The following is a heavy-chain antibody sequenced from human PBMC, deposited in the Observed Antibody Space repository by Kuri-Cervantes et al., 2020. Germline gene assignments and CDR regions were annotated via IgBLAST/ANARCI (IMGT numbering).Heavy chain of an antibody. CDR3: ARGVDSSGFLFDY. CDR2: MNPNSGNT. V-gene: IGHV1-8*02. CDR1: GYTFTSYD. J-gene: IGHJ4*02. Sequence: ASVKVSCKASGYTFTSYDINWVRQATGQGLEWMEWMNPNSGNTGYAQKFQGRVTMTTDTSTSTAYMELRSLRSDDTAVYYCARGVDSSGFLFDYWGQGTLVTVSS. D-gene: IGHD6-19*01.